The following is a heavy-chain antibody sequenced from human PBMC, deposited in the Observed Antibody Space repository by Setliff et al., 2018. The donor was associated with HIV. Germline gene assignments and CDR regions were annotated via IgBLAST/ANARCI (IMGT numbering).Heavy chain of an antibody. J-gene: IGHJ5*02. V-gene: IGHV1-3*01. D-gene: IGHD6-19*01. CDR2: INPDNGNT. CDR3: AREGQWLA. Sequence: GASVKVSCKASGDNFTSYTFHWVRQAPGQTPEWMGWINPDNGNTQYSQKFRGRVTMTRDTSANTVFMQMSSLRSEDTAVYYCAREGQWLAWGQGTLVTVSS. CDR1: GDNFTSYT.